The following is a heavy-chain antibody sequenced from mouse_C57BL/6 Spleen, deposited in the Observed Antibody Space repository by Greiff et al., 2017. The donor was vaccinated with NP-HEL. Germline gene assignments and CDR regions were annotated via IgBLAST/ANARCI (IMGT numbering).Heavy chain of an antibody. Sequence: QVQLKESGPELVKPGASVKISCKASGYAFSSSWMNWVKQRPGKGLEWIGRIYPGDGDTNYNGKFKGKATLTADKSSSTAYMQLSSLTSEDSAVYFCARSELHYWGQGTTLTVSS. CDR3: ARSELHY. D-gene: IGHD1-3*01. J-gene: IGHJ2*01. V-gene: IGHV1-82*01. CDR2: IYPGDGDT. CDR1: GYAFSSSW.